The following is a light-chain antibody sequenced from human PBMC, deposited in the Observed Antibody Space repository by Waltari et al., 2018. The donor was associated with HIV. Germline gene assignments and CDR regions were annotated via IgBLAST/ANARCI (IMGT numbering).Light chain of an antibody. J-gene: IGKJ1*01. CDR1: QSVDIY. CDR3: QQRRNWPKT. Sequence: DIVLTQSPAILSLSPGERATLSCRASQSVDIYLAWYQQKPGQAPRLLIYDASNRATGIPARFSGSGSGTDFTLTISSLESEDFAVYYCQQRRNWPKTFGQGTKVEIK. CDR2: DAS. V-gene: IGKV3-11*01.